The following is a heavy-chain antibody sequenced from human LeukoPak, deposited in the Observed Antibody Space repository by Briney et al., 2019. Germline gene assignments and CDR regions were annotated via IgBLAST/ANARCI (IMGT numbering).Heavy chain of an antibody. CDR3: ARASVAGPLFDY. J-gene: IGHJ4*02. CDR2: ISSSSSYI. D-gene: IGHD6-19*01. V-gene: IGHV3-21*01. CDR1: GFTFSSYS. Sequence: GGSLRLSCAASGFTFSSYSMNWVRQAPGKGLEWVSSISSSSSYIYYADSVKGRFTISRDNAKNSLYLQMNSLRAEDTAVYYCARASVAGPLFDYWGQGTLVTVSS.